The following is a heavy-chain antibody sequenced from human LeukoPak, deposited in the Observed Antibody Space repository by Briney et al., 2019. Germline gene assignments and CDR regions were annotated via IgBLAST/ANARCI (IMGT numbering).Heavy chain of an antibody. V-gene: IGHV3-30*18. J-gene: IGHJ5*02. Sequence: GRSLRLSCAASGFTFSSYGMHWVRQAPGKGLEWVAVISYDGSNKYYADSVKGRFTISRDNSKNTLYLQMNSLRAEGTAVYYCAKDRDSSSYNWFDPWGQGTLVTVSS. CDR1: GFTFSSYG. CDR3: AKDRDSSSYNWFDP. CDR2: ISYDGSNK. D-gene: IGHD6-13*01.